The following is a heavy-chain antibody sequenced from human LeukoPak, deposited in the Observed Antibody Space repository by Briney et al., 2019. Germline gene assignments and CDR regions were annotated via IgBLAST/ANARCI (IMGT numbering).Heavy chain of an antibody. CDR2: ISYDGSNK. CDR3: ARDVADSSSWHFDY. V-gene: IGHV3-30-3*01. D-gene: IGHD6-13*01. J-gene: IGHJ4*02. Sequence: GGCLRLSCAASGFTFSSYALHWVRQAPGKGLEWVAVISYDGSNKYYADSVKGRFTISRDNSKNTLYLQMNSLRAEDTAVYYCARDVADSSSWHFDYWGQGTLVTVSS. CDR1: GFTFSSYA.